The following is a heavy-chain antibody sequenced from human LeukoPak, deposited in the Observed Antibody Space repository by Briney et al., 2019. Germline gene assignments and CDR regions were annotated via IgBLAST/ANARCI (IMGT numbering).Heavy chain of an antibody. CDR3: ASGLIAAAGLDAFDI. Sequence: SETLSLTCTVSGGSISSSSYYWGWIRQPPGKGLEWIGSIYYSGSTYYNPSLKSRVTISVDTSKNQFSLKLGSVTAADTAVYYCASGLIAAAGLDAFDIWGQGTMVTVSS. V-gene: IGHV4-39*07. J-gene: IGHJ3*02. CDR2: IYYSGST. D-gene: IGHD6-13*01. CDR1: GGSISSSSYY.